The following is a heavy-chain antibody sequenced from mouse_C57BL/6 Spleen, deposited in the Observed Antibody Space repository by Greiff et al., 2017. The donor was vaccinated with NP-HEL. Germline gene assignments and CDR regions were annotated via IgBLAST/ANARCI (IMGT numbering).Heavy chain of an antibody. J-gene: IGHJ1*03. Sequence: QVQLQQSGAELARPGASVKMSCKASGYTFTSYTMHWVKQRPGQGLEWIGYINPSSGYTKYNQKFKDKATLTADKSSSTAYMQLSSLTSEDSAVYYCATYGSSLYWYFDVGGTGTTVTVS. CDR3: ATYGSSLYWYFDV. D-gene: IGHD1-1*01. CDR2: INPSSGYT. V-gene: IGHV1-4*01. CDR1: GYTFTSYT.